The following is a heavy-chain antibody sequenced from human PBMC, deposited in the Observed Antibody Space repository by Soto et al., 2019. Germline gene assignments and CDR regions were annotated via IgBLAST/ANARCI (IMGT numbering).Heavy chain of an antibody. Sequence: QVQLQESGPGLVRPSETLSLTCTVSSDSISSYYWIWMRQSPGKGREWIGYTDYSGNTNYNPSLKSRVTISGDTSKNQFSLRLSSVTAADTAVYYCARAVGDPLYYLDYWGQGTLVTVSS. CDR2: TDYSGNT. CDR1: SDSISSYY. V-gene: IGHV4-59*08. J-gene: IGHJ4*02. D-gene: IGHD6-19*01. CDR3: ARAVGDPLYYLDY.